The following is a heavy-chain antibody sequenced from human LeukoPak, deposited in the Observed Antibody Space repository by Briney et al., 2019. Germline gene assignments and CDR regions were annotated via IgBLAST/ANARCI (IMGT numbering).Heavy chain of an antibody. CDR1: GYTFTSYD. CDR2: MNPNSGNT. D-gene: IGHD2-21*02. Sequence: GASVKVSCKASGYTFTSYDINWVRQATGQGLEWMGWMNPNSGNTGYAQKFQGRVTMTRNTSISTAYMELSSLRSEDTAVYYCARGIVVVTAIRYYYYYMDVWGKGTTVTVSS. V-gene: IGHV1-8*01. CDR3: ARGIVVVTAIRYYYYYMDV. J-gene: IGHJ6*03.